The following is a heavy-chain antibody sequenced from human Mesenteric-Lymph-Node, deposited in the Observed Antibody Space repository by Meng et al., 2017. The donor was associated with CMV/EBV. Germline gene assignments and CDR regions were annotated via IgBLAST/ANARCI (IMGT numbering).Heavy chain of an antibody. CDR1: GFRFSSYA. V-gene: IGHV3-30*04. Sequence: SCAASGFRFSSYAMYWVRQAPGKGLEWVAVISYDGTNKHYVDSVKGRFIISRDNFKNTLYLQMSGLRTEDTAVYFCARDRGYGFFDYWGQGTLVTVSS. CDR3: ARDRGYGFFDY. CDR2: ISYDGTNK. D-gene: IGHD3-3*01. J-gene: IGHJ4*02.